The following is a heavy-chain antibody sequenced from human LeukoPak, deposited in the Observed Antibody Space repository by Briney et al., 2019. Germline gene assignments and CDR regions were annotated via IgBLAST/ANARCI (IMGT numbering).Heavy chain of an antibody. J-gene: IGHJ4*02. CDR1: GFTFSSYA. Sequence: GGSLRLSCAASGFTFSSYAMHWVRQAPGKGLEWVAVISYDGSNKYYADSVKGRFTISRDNSKNTLYLQMNSLRAEDTAVYYCAKDPRYYADAYFDYWGQGTLVTVSS. CDR3: AKDPRYYADAYFDY. CDR2: ISYDGSNK. V-gene: IGHV3-30-3*01. D-gene: IGHD2-2*01.